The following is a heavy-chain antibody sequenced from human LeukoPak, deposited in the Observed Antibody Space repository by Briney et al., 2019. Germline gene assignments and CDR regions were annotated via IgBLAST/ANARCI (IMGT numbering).Heavy chain of an antibody. CDR1: GGTFSSYA. CDR3: AGHYYDSSGYIDY. CDR2: IIPILGIA. D-gene: IGHD3-22*01. Sequence: ASVKVSCKASGGTFSSYAISWVRQAPGQGLEWMGRIIPILGIANYAQKFQGRVTITADKSTSTAYMELSSLRSEDTAVYYCAGHYYDSSGYIDYWGRGTLVTVSS. J-gene: IGHJ4*02. V-gene: IGHV1-69*04.